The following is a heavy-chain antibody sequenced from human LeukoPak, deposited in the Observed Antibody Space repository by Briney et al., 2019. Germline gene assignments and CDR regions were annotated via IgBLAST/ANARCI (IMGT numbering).Heavy chain of an antibody. CDR2: INHSGST. CDR3: ARLGGYYYDSSGYSFGRYYYYYMDV. CDR1: GGSFSGYY. J-gene: IGHJ6*03. V-gene: IGHV4-34*01. D-gene: IGHD3-22*01. Sequence: SETLSLTCAVYGGSFSGYYWSWIRQPPGKGLEWIGEINHSGSTNYNPSLKSRVTISVDTPKNQFSLKLSSVTAADTAVYYCARLGGYYYDSSGYSFGRYYYYYMDVWGKGTTVTVSS.